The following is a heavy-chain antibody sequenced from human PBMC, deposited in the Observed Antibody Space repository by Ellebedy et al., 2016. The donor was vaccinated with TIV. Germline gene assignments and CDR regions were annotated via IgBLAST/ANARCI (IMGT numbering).Heavy chain of an antibody. CDR1: GFTFSSYA. V-gene: IGHV3-23*01. CDR3: AKGILAGRRPYYYGMDV. D-gene: IGHD6-6*01. J-gene: IGHJ6*02. CDR2: ISGSGSNT. Sequence: PGGSLRLSCAASGFTFSSYAMSWVRQAPGKGLEWVSGISGSGSNTYYADSVKGRFTISRGNSKNTLYLQMNSLRAEDTAVYYWAKGILAGRRPYYYGMDVWGQGTTVTVSS.